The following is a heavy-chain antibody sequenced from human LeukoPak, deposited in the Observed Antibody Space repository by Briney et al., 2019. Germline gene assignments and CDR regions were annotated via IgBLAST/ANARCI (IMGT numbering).Heavy chain of an antibody. D-gene: IGHD6-13*01. CDR1: GFTFSSYA. CDR3: ARDSASSWYSAGIF. J-gene: IGHJ4*02. Sequence: GRSLRLSCAASGFTFSSYAMHWVRQAPGKGLEWVAVISYDGSNKYYADSVKGRFTISRDNFKNTLYLQMNSLRAEDTAVYYCARDSASSWYSAGIFWGQGTLVTVSS. V-gene: IGHV3-30-3*01. CDR2: ISYDGSNK.